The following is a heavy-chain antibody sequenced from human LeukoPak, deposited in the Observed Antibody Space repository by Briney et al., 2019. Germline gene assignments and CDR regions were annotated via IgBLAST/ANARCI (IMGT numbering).Heavy chain of an antibody. CDR3: ARTVGATTYDY. CDR1: GGSISSGGYY. J-gene: IGHJ4*02. CDR2: IYYSGST. Sequence: SETLSLTCTVSGGSISSGGYYWSWIRQHPGKGLEWIGYIYYSGSTYYNPSLKSRVTISVDTSKNQFSLKLSSVTAADTAVYYGARTVGATTYDYWGQGTLVTVSS. D-gene: IGHD1-26*01. V-gene: IGHV4-31*03.